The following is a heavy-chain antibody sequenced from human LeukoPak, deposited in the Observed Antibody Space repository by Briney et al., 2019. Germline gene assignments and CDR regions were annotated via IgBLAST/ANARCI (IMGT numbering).Heavy chain of an antibody. CDR1: GFTFSHYA. J-gene: IGHJ6*02. Sequence: PGGSLRLSCAVSGFTFSHYAMSWVRQAPGTGLEWVGSLTDSGDATYYADSVKGRLTISRDNSNSILYLHISGLRDEDTAVYYCASSYYGEPTYYYYGMGVWGQGTTVTVSS. D-gene: IGHD4-17*01. CDR2: LTDSGDAT. V-gene: IGHV3-23*01. CDR3: ASSYYGEPTYYYYGMGV.